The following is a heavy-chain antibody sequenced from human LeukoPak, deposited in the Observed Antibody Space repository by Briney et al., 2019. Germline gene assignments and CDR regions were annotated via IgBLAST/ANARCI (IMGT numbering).Heavy chain of an antibody. Sequence: ASVKVSCKAFGGTFSSYVVSWVRQAPGQGLEWMGGIIPMLGSTNLAQKFQGRLTIMTDESTSTAYMELSSVRSEDTAVYYCATGYSFGEHDAFDMWGQGTMVTVSS. J-gene: IGHJ3*02. CDR2: IIPMLGST. CDR3: ATGYSFGEHDAFDM. CDR1: GGTFSSYV. V-gene: IGHV1-69*05. D-gene: IGHD5-18*01.